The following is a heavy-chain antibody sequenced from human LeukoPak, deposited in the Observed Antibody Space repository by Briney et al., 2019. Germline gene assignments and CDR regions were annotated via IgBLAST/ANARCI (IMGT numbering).Heavy chain of an antibody. J-gene: IGHJ3*02. D-gene: IGHD6-13*01. CDR2: IKQDGSEK. V-gene: IGHV3-7*03. CDR1: GFTFSSYW. Sequence: GGSLRLSCAASGFTFSSYWISWVRQAPGRGLEWVANIKQDGSEKYYVDSVKGRFTNSRDNAKNALYLQMNRLRAEDTAVYYCAKDRQGIAAAGNDAFDIWGQGTMVTVSS. CDR3: AKDRQGIAAAGNDAFDI.